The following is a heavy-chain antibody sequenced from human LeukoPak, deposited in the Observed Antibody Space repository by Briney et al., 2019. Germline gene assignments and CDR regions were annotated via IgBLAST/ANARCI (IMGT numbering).Heavy chain of an antibody. CDR1: GYSFTTYW. D-gene: IGHD3-22*01. J-gene: IGHJ4*02. V-gene: IGHV5-51*01. CDR2: IYPGDSDT. CDR3: ARRGPYYYDSSGYHAVDY. Sequence: GESLKISFKGSGYSFTTYWIGWVRQMPGKGLEWMGTIYPGDSDTRYSPSFQGQVTISADKSISTAYLQWSSLKASDTAMYYCARRGPYYYDSSGYHAVDYWGQGTLVTVSS.